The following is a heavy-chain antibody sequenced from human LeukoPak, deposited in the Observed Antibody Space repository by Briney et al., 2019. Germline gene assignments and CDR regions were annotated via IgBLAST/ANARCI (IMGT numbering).Heavy chain of an antibody. Sequence: GASVKVSCKASGYTFTSYGISWVRQAPGQGLEWMGWISAYNGNTNYAQKLQGRVTMTTDTSTSTAYMELRSLRSDDTAVYYCARDELGTYYYDSSGYYYWGQGTLVTVSS. D-gene: IGHD3-22*01. V-gene: IGHV1-18*01. CDR1: GYTFTSYG. CDR3: ARDELGTYYYDSSGYYY. CDR2: ISAYNGNT. J-gene: IGHJ4*02.